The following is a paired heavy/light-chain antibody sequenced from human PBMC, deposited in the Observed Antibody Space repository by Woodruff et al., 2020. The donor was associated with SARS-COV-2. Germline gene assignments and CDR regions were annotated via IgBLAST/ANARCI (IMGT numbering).Heavy chain of an antibody. J-gene: IGHJ2*01. CDR3: ASPRIELGSAGGDWYFDL. CDR1: GGSVSSGSYY. V-gene: IGHV4-61*01. CDR2: IYYSGST. D-gene: IGHD2-8*02. Sequence: QVQLQESGPGLVKPSETLSLTCTVSGGSVSSGSYYWSWIRQPPGKGLEWIGYIYYSGSTNYNPSLKSRVTISVDTSKNQFSLKLSSVTAADTAVYYCASPRIELGSAGGDWYFDLWGRGTLVTVSS.
Light chain of an antibody. J-gene: IGKJ1*01. CDR3: QQYGSSPSKRPWT. Sequence: EIVLTQSPGTLSLSPGERATLSCRASQSVSSSYLAWYQQKPGQAPRLLIYGASSRATGIPDRFSGSGSGTDFTLTISRLEPEDFAVYYCQQYGSSPSKRPWTFGQGTKVEIK. V-gene: IGKV3-20*01. CDR1: QSVSSSY. CDR2: GAS.